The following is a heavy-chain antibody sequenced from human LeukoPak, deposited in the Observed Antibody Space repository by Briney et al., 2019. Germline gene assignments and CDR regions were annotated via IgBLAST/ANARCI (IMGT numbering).Heavy chain of an antibody. CDR2: IYHSGST. CDR3: ASSEGSGRYYPFDY. D-gene: IGHD3-10*01. J-gene: IGHJ4*02. CDR1: GGSFRGHY. Sequence: SETLSLTCAVYGGSFRGHYWTWIRQPPGKGLEWIGEIYHSGSTNYNPSLKSRVTISVDKSKNQFSLKLSSVTAADTAVYYCASSEGSGRYYPFDYWGQGTLVTVSS. V-gene: IGHV4-34*01.